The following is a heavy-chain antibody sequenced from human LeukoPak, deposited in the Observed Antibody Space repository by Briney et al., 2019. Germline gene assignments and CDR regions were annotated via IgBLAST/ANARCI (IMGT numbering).Heavy chain of an antibody. V-gene: IGHV4-30-2*01. CDR3: ARAFGYEYYYYGMDV. Sequence: SETLSLNCAVYGGSISSGGYSWRWIRQPPGKGLEWIGYIYHSGSTYYNPSLKSRVTISVDRSKNQFSMKLSSVTAADTAVYYCARAFGYEYYYYGMDVWGQGTTVTVSS. CDR1: GGSISSGGYS. CDR2: IYHSGST. J-gene: IGHJ6*02. D-gene: IGHD5-12*01.